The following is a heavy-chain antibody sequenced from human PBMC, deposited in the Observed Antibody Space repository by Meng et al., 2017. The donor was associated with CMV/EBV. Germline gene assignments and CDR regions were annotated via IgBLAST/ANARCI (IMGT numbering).Heavy chain of an antibody. D-gene: IGHD6-13*01. Sequence: GGSLRPSCAASGFTFSSYDMHWVRQATGKGLEWVSAIGTAGDTYYPGSVKGRFTISRENAKNSLYLQMNSLRAEDTAVYYCAKEGLEYLAAGYNWFDPWGQGTLVTVSS. CDR1: GFTFSSYD. J-gene: IGHJ5*02. CDR3: AKEGLEYLAAGYNWFDP. V-gene: IGHV3-13*01. CDR2: IGTAGDT.